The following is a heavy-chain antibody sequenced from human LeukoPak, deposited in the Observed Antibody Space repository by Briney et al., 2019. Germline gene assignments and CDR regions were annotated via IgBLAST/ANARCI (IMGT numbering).Heavy chain of an antibody. CDR3: ARPSRDDIAATPLYYFDY. J-gene: IGHJ4*02. CDR2: INHSGST. CDR1: GGSFSGYY. V-gene: IGHV4-34*01. Sequence: SETLSLTCAVYGGSFSGYYWSWIRQPPGKGLEWIGEINHSGSTNYSPSLKSRVTISLDTSKNQLSLKLSSVTAADTAVYYCARPSRDDIAATPLYYFDYWGQGTLVTVSS. D-gene: IGHD6-13*01.